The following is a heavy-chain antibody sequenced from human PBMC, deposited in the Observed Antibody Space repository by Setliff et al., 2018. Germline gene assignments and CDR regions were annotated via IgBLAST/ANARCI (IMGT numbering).Heavy chain of an antibody. CDR3: ANHNPARRALNGTPLDN. D-gene: IGHD3-9*01. V-gene: IGHV3-23*01. J-gene: IGHJ4*02. CDR1: GFTFSSYA. Sequence: GGSLRLSCVASGFTFSSYAMNWVRQAPGKGLEWVSGITGSGAGTYYADSVEGRFTISRDNSDNTLYLQIRSLRAEDTAIYYCANHNPARRALNGTPLDNWGQGTLVTVSS. CDR2: ITGSGAGT.